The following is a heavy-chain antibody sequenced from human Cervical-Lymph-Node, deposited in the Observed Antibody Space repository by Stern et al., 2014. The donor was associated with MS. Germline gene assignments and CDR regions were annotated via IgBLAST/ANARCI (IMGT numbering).Heavy chain of an antibody. J-gene: IGHJ4*02. CDR3: CVWMSGRPF. CDR1: GFTISDHY. CDR2: SKNKVHSSTP. D-gene: IGHD6-6*01. V-gene: IGHV3-72*01. Sequence: EDQLVESGGDLVQPGGSLRLSCAASGFTISDHYIDWARQAPGKGLEGVGRSKNKVHSSTPEYAGPLKSRFIISRDPSKNSFNMQMYSRKTEDTAMYYCCVWMSGRPFGGQGPRVPVSP.